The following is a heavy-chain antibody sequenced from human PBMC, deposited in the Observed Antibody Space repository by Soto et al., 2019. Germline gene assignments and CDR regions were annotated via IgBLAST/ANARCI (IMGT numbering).Heavy chain of an antibody. Sequence: WVSLRLSCAASGFTLSGYSMKWCRQAPGKGLEWVSFIGTGNSFIEYGDSVKGRFTISRDTTKNSVHIQMDSMRAEDSAVYFCERDLIKNWNYGMDVWGKGHAVTVSS. J-gene: IGHJ6*04. CDR2: IGTGNSFI. CDR1: GFTLSGYS. V-gene: IGHV3-21*01. CDR3: ERDLIKNWNYGMDV. D-gene: IGHD3-16*01.